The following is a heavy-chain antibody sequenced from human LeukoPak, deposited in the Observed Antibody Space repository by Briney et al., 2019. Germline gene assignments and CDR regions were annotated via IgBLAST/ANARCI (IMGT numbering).Heavy chain of an antibody. Sequence: KTGGSLRLSCAASGFTFRSYGMNWVRQAPGKGLEWVSSISGSSSFIYYADPVKGRFTISRDNAENSLYLQMNSLRAEDTALYYCARSPHSGSYVWGDVFHIWGQGTIVSVSS. CDR2: ISGSSSFI. CDR1: GFTFRSYG. D-gene: IGHD3-16*01. J-gene: IGHJ3*02. V-gene: IGHV3-21*01. CDR3: ARSPHSGSYVWGDVFHI.